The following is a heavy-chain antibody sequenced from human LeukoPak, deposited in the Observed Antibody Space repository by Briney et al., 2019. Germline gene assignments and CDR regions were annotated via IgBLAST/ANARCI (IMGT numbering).Heavy chain of an antibody. Sequence: SETLSLTCTVSGYSISSGYYWGWIRQPPGKGLEWIGSIYHSGSTYYNPSLKSRVAISLDTSKNQFSLKLSSMTAADTAVYYCASHAQLSHPFDDWGQGTMVTVSS. CDR2: IYHSGST. D-gene: IGHD2/OR15-2a*01. J-gene: IGHJ3*01. CDR1: GYSISSGYY. V-gene: IGHV4-38-2*02. CDR3: ASHAQLSHPFDD.